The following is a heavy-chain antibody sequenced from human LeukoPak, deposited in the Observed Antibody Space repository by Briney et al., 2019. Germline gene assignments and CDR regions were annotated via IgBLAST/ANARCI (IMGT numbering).Heavy chain of an antibody. Sequence: SETLSLTCTVSVDSISSYYWSWIPDPAGKGLEWIGRIYTSGSTTYNPSLKSRATMSVDTSRTQFSLKLSSVTAADTAVYYCARVGSGSRYLDYWGQGILVIVSS. D-gene: IGHD5-12*01. CDR3: ARVGSGSRYLDY. J-gene: IGHJ4*02. CDR1: VDSISSYY. CDR2: IYTSGST. V-gene: IGHV4-4*07.